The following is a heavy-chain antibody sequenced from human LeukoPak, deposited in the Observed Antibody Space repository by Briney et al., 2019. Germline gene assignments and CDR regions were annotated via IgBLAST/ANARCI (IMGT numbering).Heavy chain of an antibody. CDR3: ARGRFQDFGDYYYGMDV. CDR2: MNPNSGNT. CDR1: GYTFTSYD. Sequence: GASVKVSCKASGYTFTSYDINWVRQATGQGLEWMGWMNPNSGNTGYAQKFQGRVTMTRNTSISTAYMELSSLRSEDTVVYYCARGRFQDFGDYYYGMDVWGQGTTVTVSS. J-gene: IGHJ6*02. V-gene: IGHV1-8*01. D-gene: IGHD3-10*01.